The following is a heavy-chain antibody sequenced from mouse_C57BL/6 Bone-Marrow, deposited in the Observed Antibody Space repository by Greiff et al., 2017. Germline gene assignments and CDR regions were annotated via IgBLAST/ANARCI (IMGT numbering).Heavy chain of an antibody. V-gene: IGHV1-64*01. J-gene: IGHJ1*03. CDR1: GYTFTSYW. CDR3: ARRGYYYGSSYSYWYFDV. Sequence: QVQLQQPGAELVKPGASVTLSCKASGYTFTSYWMHWVKQRPGQGLEWIGMIHPNSGSTNYNAKFKSKATLTVDKSSSPAYMQLSSLTSEDSAVYYCARRGYYYGSSYSYWYFDVWGTGTTVTVSS. CDR2: IHPNSGST. D-gene: IGHD1-1*01.